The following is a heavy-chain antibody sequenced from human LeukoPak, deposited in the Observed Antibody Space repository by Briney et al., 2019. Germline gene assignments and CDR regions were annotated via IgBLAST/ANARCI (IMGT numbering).Heavy chain of an antibody. D-gene: IGHD4-17*01. CDR3: ARDTDTVTTILDY. J-gene: IGHJ4*02. CDR2: ISYDGNNK. V-gene: IGHV3-30*03. Sequence: GGSLRLSCAASGFTFSSYGMHWVRQAPGKGLEWVAVISYDGNNKYYADSVKGRFTISRDNAKNTLYLQMNSLRAEDTAVYYCARDTDTVTTILDYWGQGTLVTVSS. CDR1: GFTFSSYG.